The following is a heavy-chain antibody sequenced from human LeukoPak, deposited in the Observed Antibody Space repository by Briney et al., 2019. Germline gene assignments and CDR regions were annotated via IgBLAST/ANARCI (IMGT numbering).Heavy chain of an antibody. CDR1: GGSINSALYY. J-gene: IGHJ5*02. CDR3: ARRGQQLTNWFDP. CDR2: VSHDGIT. V-gene: IGHV4-39*07. Sequence: SETLSLTCTVSGGSINSALYYWAWIRQTPEQQLEWIGSVSHDGITKYSPSLGGRVTISVDTSKNQFSLKLSSVTAADTAVYYCARRGQQLTNWFDPWGQGTLVTVSS. D-gene: IGHD6-13*01.